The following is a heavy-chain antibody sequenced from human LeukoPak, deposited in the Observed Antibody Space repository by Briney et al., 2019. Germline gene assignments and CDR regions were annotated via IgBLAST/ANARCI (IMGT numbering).Heavy chain of an antibody. V-gene: IGHV3-74*01. CDR3: ARGPNSNWSGLDF. CDR1: GFTFKDYW. D-gene: IGHD6-6*01. CDR2: IISDGSSA. Sequence: GGSLRLSCAASGFTFKDYWMHWVRQVPGKGLVWVARIISDGSSASYADSVKGRFTVSRDNAKNTLYLQVNNLRAEDTAVYYCARGPNSNWSGLDFWGQGTLLTVSS. J-gene: IGHJ4*02.